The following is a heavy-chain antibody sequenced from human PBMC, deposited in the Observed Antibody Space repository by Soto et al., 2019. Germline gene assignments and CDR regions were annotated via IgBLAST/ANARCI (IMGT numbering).Heavy chain of an antibody. CDR2: ISNSGHAT. D-gene: IGHD3-10*01. V-gene: IGHV3-23*01. Sequence: EVQMLESGGDLIQPGGSLRLSCAASECTSRTYDMSWVRQAPGKGLEWVSGISNSGHATHYADSVRGRFTISKDDSKNTLYLQMNSLRADDTAVDYCAKGTWSGERCWGRGTLVTVSS. J-gene: IGHJ4*02. CDR1: ECTSRTYD. CDR3: AKGTWSGERC.